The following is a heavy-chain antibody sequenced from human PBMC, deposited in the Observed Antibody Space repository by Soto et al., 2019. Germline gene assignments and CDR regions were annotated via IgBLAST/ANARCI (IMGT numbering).Heavy chain of an antibody. CDR1: GGTSNNNA. CDR2: IVPVFGTA. J-gene: IGHJ4*02. CDR3: ATLQGSGTYYDDDY. Sequence: SVKVSCKASGGTSNNNAISWVRQAPGQGLEWMGGIVPVFGTANYAQKFRGRVKITADESTRTLNMELSSLRSEDTAVYYCATLQGSGTYYDDDYWGQGTMVTVSS. V-gene: IGHV1-69*13. D-gene: IGHD3-10*01.